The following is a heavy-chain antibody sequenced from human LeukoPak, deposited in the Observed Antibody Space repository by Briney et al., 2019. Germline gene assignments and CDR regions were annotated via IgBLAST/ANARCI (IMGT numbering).Heavy chain of an antibody. CDR3: ARGNYASFDY. Sequence: GGSLRLSCAASGFTFSNFRMTWVRQAPGKGLEWVASIKQDGSEEHYVDSVKGRFTISRDNAKNSLYLQMSSLIAEDTAVYYCARGNYASFDYWGQGTLVTVSS. D-gene: IGHD1-7*01. V-gene: IGHV3-7*04. J-gene: IGHJ4*02. CDR1: GFTFSNFR. CDR2: IKQDGSEE.